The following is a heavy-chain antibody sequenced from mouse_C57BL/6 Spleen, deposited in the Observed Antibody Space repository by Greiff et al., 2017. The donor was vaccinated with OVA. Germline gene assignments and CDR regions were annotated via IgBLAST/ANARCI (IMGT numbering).Heavy chain of an antibody. CDR1: GYTFTSYW. CDR3: ARHGSRYYFDY. D-gene: IGHD1-1*01. V-gene: IGHV1-50*01. Sequence: QVQLQQPGAELVKPGASVKLSCKASGYTFTSYWMQWVKQRPGQGLEWIGEIDPSDSYTNSNQKFKGKATLTVDTSSSTAYMQLSSLTSEDSAVYYCARHGSRYYFDYWGQGTTLTVSS. CDR2: IDPSDSYT. J-gene: IGHJ2*01.